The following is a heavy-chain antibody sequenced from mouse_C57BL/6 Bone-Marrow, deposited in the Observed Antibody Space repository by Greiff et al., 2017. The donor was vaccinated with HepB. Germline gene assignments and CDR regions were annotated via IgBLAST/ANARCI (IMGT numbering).Heavy chain of an antibody. CDR2: ISSGGSYT. CDR3: ARHDYGAWFAY. Sequence: EVQWVESGGDLVKPGGSLKLSCAASGFTFSSYGMSWVRQTPDKRLEWVATISSGGSYTYYPDSVKGRFTISRDNAKNTLYLQMSSLKSEDTAMYYCARHDYGAWFAYWGQGTLVTVSA. J-gene: IGHJ3*01. V-gene: IGHV5-6*01. CDR1: GFTFSSYG. D-gene: IGHD2-4*01.